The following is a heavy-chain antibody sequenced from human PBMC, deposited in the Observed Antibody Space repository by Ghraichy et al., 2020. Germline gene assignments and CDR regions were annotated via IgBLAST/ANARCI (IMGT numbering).Heavy chain of an antibody. D-gene: IGHD3-9*01. Sequence: GSLRLSCAVYGGSFSGYYWSWIRQPPGKGLEWIGEINHSGSTNYNPSLKSRVTISVDTSKNQFSLKLSSVTAADTAVYYCARVRWVGDILTGYYDYFDYWGQGTLVTVSS. J-gene: IGHJ4*02. CDR2: INHSGST. V-gene: IGHV4-34*01. CDR1: GGSFSGYY. CDR3: ARVRWVGDILTGYYDYFDY.